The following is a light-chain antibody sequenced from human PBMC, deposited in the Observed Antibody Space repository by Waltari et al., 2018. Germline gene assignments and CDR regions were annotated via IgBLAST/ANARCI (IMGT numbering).Light chain of an antibody. CDR2: WAA. V-gene: IGKV4-1*01. CDR3: QQYYSPPFT. CDR1: QTILSTSNNKIH. Sequence: DMVMPQSPDSLVAPLGERATINCRSSQTILSTSNNKIHLAWFQHKRGQPPRLPIYWAATRQSGVPERFSGSGSETDFNLTISSLQAEDVAVYFCQQYYSPPFTFGPGTTVDV. J-gene: IGKJ3*01.